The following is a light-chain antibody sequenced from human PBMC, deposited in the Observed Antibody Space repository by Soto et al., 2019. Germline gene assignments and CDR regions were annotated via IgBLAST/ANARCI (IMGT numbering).Light chain of an antibody. CDR2: KAS. CDR3: QQYKTYWT. CDR1: QPISSW. Sequence: DIQITQSPSTLSGSVGDRVTITFRASQPISSWLAWYQQKPGKAPKLLIYKASTLKSGVPSRFSGSGSGTEFTLTISSLQPDDFAVYYCQQYKTYWTFGQGTKVDIK. V-gene: IGKV1-5*03. J-gene: IGKJ1*01.